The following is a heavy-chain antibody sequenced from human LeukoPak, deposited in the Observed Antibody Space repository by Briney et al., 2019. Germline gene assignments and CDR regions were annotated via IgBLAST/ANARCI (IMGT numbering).Heavy chain of an antibody. V-gene: IGHV4-59*01. CDR1: GGSISSYY. CDR2: IYYSGST. D-gene: IGHD3-9*01. Sequence: MPSETLSLTCTVSGGSISSYYWSWIRQPPGKGLEWIGYIYYSGSTNYNPSLKSRVTISVDTSKNQFSLKLSSVTAADTAVYYCARGSGYDILTGPQFDPWGQGTLVTVSS. CDR3: ARGSGYDILTGPQFDP. J-gene: IGHJ5*02.